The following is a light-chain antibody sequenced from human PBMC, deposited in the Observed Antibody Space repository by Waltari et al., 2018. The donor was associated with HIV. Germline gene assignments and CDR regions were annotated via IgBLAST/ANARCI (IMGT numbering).Light chain of an antibody. CDR1: PSIFNSSNSKNY. J-gene: IGKJ2*03. V-gene: IGKV4-1*01. CDR3: QQYYITQYS. Sequence: DIVMTQSPDSLAVSLGERATINCKSSPSIFNSSNSKNYLAWYQQKPGQTPKLLIYWASTRESGVPDRFSGSGSGTDFTLTISSLRAEDVAVYYCQQYYITQYSFGQGTKLEIK. CDR2: WAS.